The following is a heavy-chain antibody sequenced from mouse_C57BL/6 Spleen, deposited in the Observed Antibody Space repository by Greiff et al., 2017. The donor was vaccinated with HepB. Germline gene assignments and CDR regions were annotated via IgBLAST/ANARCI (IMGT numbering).Heavy chain of an antibody. Sequence: VQLQQSGAELVKPGASAKISCKASGYAFSSYWTNWVKQRPGKGLEWIGQIYPGDGDTNYNGKFKGKATLTADKSSSTAYMQLSRLTSEDSAVYLCARGDCGNYGGAMDYWGQGTSVTVSS. CDR1: GYAFSSYW. CDR2: IYPGDGDT. D-gene: IGHD2-1*01. CDR3: ARGDCGNYGGAMDY. V-gene: IGHV1-80*01. J-gene: IGHJ4*01.